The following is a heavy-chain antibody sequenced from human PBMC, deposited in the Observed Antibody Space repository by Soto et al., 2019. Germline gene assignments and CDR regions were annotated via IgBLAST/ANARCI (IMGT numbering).Heavy chain of an antibody. CDR3: ANKDVVVVPAATYYFDY. CDR1: GFTFSSYA. CDR2: ISGSGGST. J-gene: IGHJ4*02. V-gene: IGHV3-23*01. Sequence: GGSLRLSCAASGFTFSSYAMSWVRQAPGKGLEWVSAISGSGGSTYYADSVKGRFTISRDNSKNTLYLQMNSLRAEDTAVYYCANKDVVVVPAATYYFDYWGQGTLVTISS. D-gene: IGHD2-2*01.